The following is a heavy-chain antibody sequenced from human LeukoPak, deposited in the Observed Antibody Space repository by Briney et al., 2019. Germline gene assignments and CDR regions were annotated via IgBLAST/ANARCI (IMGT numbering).Heavy chain of an antibody. J-gene: IGHJ4*02. D-gene: IGHD2-2*01. CDR2: ISGSGGST. V-gene: IGHV3-23*01. Sequence: GGSLRLSCAASGFTFSSYAMSWVRQAPGKGLEWVSAISGSGGSTYYADSVKGRFTISRDNSKNTLYLQMNSLRAEDTAVYYCAKGLGYCSSTSCYVGIGSFDYWGQGTLVTVSS. CDR3: AKGLGYCSSTSCYVGIGSFDY. CDR1: GFTFSSYA.